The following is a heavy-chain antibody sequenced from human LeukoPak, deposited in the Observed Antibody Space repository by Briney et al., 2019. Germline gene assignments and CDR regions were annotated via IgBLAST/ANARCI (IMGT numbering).Heavy chain of an antibody. CDR3: AHDSSGYYGHGSYMDV. Sequence: TETLSLTCTVSGGSVSSYYWSWIRQPPGKGLEWIGYIYFSGSTNYNPSLKSRVAISIDTSNDQFSLKLSSVTTADTAVYYCAHDSSGYYGHGSYMDVWGKGTTVTVSS. CDR2: IYFSGST. D-gene: IGHD3-22*01. V-gene: IGHV4-59*02. J-gene: IGHJ6*03. CDR1: GGSVSSYY.